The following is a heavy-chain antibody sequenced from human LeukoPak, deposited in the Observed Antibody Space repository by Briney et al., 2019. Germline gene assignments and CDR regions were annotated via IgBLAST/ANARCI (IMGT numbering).Heavy chain of an antibody. Sequence: PGGSLRLSCGASGFTFSTYWMSWVRQAPGKGLEWVANIKRDGSDKYYVDSVKGRFTISRDNAKNSLYLQMNSLRAEDTAVYYCARGGYMWLDPWGQGTLVTVSS. CDR3: ARGGYMWLDP. V-gene: IGHV3-7*01. CDR1: GFTFSTYW. J-gene: IGHJ5*02. CDR2: IKRDGSDK. D-gene: IGHD5-18*01.